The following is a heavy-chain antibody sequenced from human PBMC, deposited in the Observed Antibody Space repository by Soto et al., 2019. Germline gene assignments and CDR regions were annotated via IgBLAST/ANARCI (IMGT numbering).Heavy chain of an antibody. V-gene: IGHV3-33*01. Sequence: VQLVESGGGVVQPGRSLRLSCAASGFTFSSYGMHWVRQAPGKGLEWVAVIWYDGSNKYYADSVKGRFTISRDNSKNTLYLQMNSLRAEDTAVYYCARDLWLRAGYYYYGMDVWGQGTTVTVSS. CDR1: GFTFSSYG. D-gene: IGHD5-12*01. J-gene: IGHJ6*02. CDR2: IWYDGSNK. CDR3: ARDLWLRAGYYYYGMDV.